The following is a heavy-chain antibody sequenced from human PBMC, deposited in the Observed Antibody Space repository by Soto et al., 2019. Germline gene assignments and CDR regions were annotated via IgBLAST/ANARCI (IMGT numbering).Heavy chain of an antibody. D-gene: IGHD3-22*01. J-gene: IGHJ4*02. CDR3: ARPYESSQSPRFDY. CDR1: GYSFTTYG. Sequence: ASVKVSCKASGYSFTTYGIFWVRQAPGQGLEWMGWISPYNGKTNYAQNLQGRVSMTTDTSTTTAYMELRSLRSDDTAVYYCARPYESSQSPRFDYWGQGTLVTVSS. V-gene: IGHV1-18*01. CDR2: ISPYNGKT.